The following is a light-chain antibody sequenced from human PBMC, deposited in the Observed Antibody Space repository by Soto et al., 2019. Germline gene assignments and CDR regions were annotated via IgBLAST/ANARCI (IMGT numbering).Light chain of an antibody. J-gene: IGKJ4*01. Sequence: EIVLTQSPATLSLSPGERATLSCRASQSGRNDLVWYHQKPGQAPRVLIYSASNMATGIPARFSGSGSGTDFTLTISSLEPEDFPVYYCQQRTTWPPTFGGGTKVEMK. V-gene: IGKV3-11*01. CDR3: QQRTTWPPT. CDR1: QSGRND. CDR2: SAS.